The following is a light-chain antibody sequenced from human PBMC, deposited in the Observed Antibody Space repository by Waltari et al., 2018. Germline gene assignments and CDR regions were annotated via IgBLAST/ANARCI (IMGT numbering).Light chain of an antibody. V-gene: IGKV3-20*01. CDR3: QQYHSLPWT. J-gene: IGKJ1*01. Sequence: ENVLTQSPGTLSLSPGGRATPSCRASESIGADYLAWYQKKPGLAPRLLIYGASTRATGVPDRFSVSGSGTDFTLTISRLEPEDFAVYYCQQYHSLPWTFGQGPRWTSN. CDR1: ESIGADY. CDR2: GAS.